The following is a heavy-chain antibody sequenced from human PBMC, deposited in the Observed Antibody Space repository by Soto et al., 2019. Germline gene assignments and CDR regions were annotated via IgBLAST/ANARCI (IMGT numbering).Heavy chain of an antibody. CDR2: IRSKANSYAT. CDR1: GFTFSGSA. J-gene: IGHJ4*02. V-gene: IGHV3-73*02. D-gene: IGHD6-6*01. CDR3: SRRDSSSST. Sequence: EVQLVESGGGLVQPGGSLKLSCAASGFTFSGSAMHWVRQASGKGLEWVGRIRSKANSYATAYAASVKGRYTISSDDSKNTAYLHINSLKTEDTAVYYCSRRDSSSSTWGQGTLVTVSS.